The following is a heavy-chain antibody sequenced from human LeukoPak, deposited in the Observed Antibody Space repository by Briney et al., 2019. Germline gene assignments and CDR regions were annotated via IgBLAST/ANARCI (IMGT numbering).Heavy chain of an antibody. CDR1: GGAFSSYA. D-gene: IGHD3-3*01. CDR2: IIPIFGTA. V-gene: IGHV1-69*13. CDR3: ARFHDFWSGPNWFDP. J-gene: IGHJ5*02. Sequence: ASVKVSCKASGGAFSSYAISWVRQAPGQGLEWMGGIIPIFGTANYAQKFQGRVTITADESTSTAYMELSSLRSEDTAVYYCARFHDFWSGPNWFDPWGQGTLVTVSS.